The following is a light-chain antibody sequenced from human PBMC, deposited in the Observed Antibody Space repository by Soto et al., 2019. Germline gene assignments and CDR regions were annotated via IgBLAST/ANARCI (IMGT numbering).Light chain of an antibody. CDR2: AAS. J-gene: IGKJ1*01. CDR1: QNINRY. V-gene: IGKV1-39*01. CDR3: QQSYSLPWT. Sequence: DIQMTQSPSSLSASVGDRVTITCRSSQNINRYLNWYQQKPGKAPKLLIYAASSLQSGVPSRFSGSGSGTDLTLTISSLQPEDFATYFCQQSYSLPWTFGQGTKVEIK.